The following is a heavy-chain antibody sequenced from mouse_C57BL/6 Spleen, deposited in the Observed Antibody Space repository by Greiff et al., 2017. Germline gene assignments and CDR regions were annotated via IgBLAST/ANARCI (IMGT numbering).Heavy chain of an antibody. CDR1: GFTFSSYA. D-gene: IGHD2-1*01. CDR3: TRDRDYGNPFAY. J-gene: IGHJ3*01. CDR2: ISSGGDYI. Sequence: EVQVVESGEGLVKPGGSLKLSCAASGFTFSSYAMSWVRQTPEKRLEWVAYISSGGDYIYYADTVKGRFTISRDNARNTLYLQMCSLKSEDTAMYYCTRDRDYGNPFAYWGQGTLVTVSA. V-gene: IGHV5-9-1*02.